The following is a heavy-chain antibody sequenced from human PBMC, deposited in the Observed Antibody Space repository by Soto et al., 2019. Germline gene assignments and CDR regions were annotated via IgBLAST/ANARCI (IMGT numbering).Heavy chain of an antibody. CDR2: IWYDGTNK. J-gene: IGHJ6*02. Sequence: QVQVVESGGGVVQPGRSLRLSCAASGFTFSSYGMHWVRQAPDKGLVWVAVIWYDGTNKHYADSVKGRFTISRDNSKNTLYLQMNSLRAEGTGVYYCARDSGSSYGMDVWGQGTTVTV. CDR3: ARDSGSSYGMDV. CDR1: GFTFSSYG. V-gene: IGHV3-33*01. D-gene: IGHD6-13*01.